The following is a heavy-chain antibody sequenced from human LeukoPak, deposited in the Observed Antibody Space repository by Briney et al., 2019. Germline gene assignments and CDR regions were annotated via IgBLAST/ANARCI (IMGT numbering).Heavy chain of an antibody. J-gene: IGHJ4*02. V-gene: IGHV3-11*01. Sequence: GGSLRLSCAAAGFTFSDYYMSWIRQAPGKGLEWVSYISSSGSTIYYADSMKGPFTISRDNAKNSLYLQMNSLRAEDTAVYYCARTPRRHIVVVTAILDYWGQGTLVTVSS. CDR3: ARTPRRHIVVVTAILDY. D-gene: IGHD2-21*02. CDR2: ISSSGSTI. CDR1: GFTFSDYY.